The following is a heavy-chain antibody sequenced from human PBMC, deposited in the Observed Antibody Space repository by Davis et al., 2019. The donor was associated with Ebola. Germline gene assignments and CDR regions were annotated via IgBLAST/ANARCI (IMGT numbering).Heavy chain of an antibody. D-gene: IGHD3-16*02. CDR2: IKQDGSEK. CDR1: GFTFSSYW. Sequence: GESLKISCAASGFTFSSYWMSWVRQAPGKGLEWVANIKQDGSEKYYVDSVKGRFTISRDNAKNSLSLQMNSLRAEDTAMYYCARASYYDHIWGSYRSWDWFDPWGQGTLVTVSS. J-gene: IGHJ5*02. CDR3: ARASYYDHIWGSYRSWDWFDP. V-gene: IGHV3-7*01.